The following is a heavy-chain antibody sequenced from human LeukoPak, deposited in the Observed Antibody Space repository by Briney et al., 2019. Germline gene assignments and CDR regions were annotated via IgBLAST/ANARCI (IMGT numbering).Heavy chain of an antibody. Sequence: GGSLRLSCAASGFTVSSNYMSWVRQAPGKGLEWVSVIYSGGGTYYADSVKGRFTISRDNSKNTLYLQMNSLRAEDTAVYYCARDLSYGDYGFDYWGQGTLVTVSS. D-gene: IGHD4-17*01. V-gene: IGHV3-66*01. CDR1: GFTVSSNY. CDR3: ARDLSYGDYGFDY. CDR2: IYSGGGT. J-gene: IGHJ4*02.